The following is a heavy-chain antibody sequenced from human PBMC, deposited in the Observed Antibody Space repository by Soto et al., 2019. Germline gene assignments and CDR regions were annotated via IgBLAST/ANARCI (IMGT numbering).Heavy chain of an antibody. CDR2: IIPIFGTA. D-gene: IGHD6-13*01. CDR1: GGTFSSYA. Sequence: SVKVSCKASGGTFSSYAISWVRQAPGQGLEWMGGIIPIFGTANYAQKFQGRVTITADESTSTAYMELSSLRSEDTAVYYCARDRQQLGYYYYGMDVWGQGTTVTVSS. J-gene: IGHJ6*02. CDR3: ARDRQQLGYYYYGMDV. V-gene: IGHV1-69*13.